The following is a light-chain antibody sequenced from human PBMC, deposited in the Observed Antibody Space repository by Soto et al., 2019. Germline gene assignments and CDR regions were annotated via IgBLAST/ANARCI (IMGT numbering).Light chain of an antibody. Sequence: EIVLTQSPATLSLSPGERATLSCRASQSVSSSYLAWYQQKPGQAPRLLIYGASSRATGIPDRISGSGSGTDFTLTISRLEPEDFAVYYCQQYGSSPPTFGQGTKVEIK. CDR3: QQYGSSPPT. J-gene: IGKJ1*01. CDR1: QSVSSSY. V-gene: IGKV3-20*01. CDR2: GAS.